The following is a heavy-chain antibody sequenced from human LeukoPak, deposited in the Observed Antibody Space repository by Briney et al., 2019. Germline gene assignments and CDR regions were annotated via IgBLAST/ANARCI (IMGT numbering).Heavy chain of an antibody. V-gene: IGHV1-46*01. J-gene: IGHJ4*02. CDR2: INPSGGST. CDR1: GYTLTELS. D-gene: IGHD3-3*01. Sequence: ASVKVSCKVSGYTLTELSMHWVRQAPGQGLEWMGIINPSGGSTSYAQKFQGRVTMTRDMSTSTVYMELSSLRSEDTAVYYCAGGAGYYDFWSGYLTDYWGQGTLVTVSS. CDR3: AGGAGYYDFWSGYLTDY.